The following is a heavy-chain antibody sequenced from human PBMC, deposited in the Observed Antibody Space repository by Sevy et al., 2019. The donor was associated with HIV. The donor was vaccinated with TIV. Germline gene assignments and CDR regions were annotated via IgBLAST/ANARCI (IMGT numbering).Heavy chain of an antibody. CDR1: GFAFSNYYA. V-gene: IGHV3-30-3*01. D-gene: IGHD4-17*01. CDR3: ARPRANYVDHYFFYAMDV. CDR2: ISYDGSDK. J-gene: IGHJ6*02. Sequence: GGSLRLSCVASGFAFSNYYAMHWVRQAPGKELEWVALISYDGSDKYYADSVKGRFTISRDNFKNTLFLQMNSLTTEDTAVYYCARPRANYVDHYFFYAMDVWGQGTTVTVSS.